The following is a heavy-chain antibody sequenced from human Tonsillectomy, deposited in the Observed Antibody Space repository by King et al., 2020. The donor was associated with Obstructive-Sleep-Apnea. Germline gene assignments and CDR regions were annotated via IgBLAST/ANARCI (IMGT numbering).Heavy chain of an antibody. J-gene: IGHJ4*02. Sequence: VQLVESGGGLVQPGGSLRLSCAASGFTVSSNYMSWVRQAPGRGLEWVSVIYSGGSTYYADSVKGRFTISRHNSKNTLYLQMNSLRAEDTAVYYCASSSRGGFGDLDYWGQGTLVTVSS. CDR1: GFTVSSNY. D-gene: IGHD3-10*01. CDR3: ASSSRGGFGDLDY. V-gene: IGHV3-53*04. CDR2: IYSGGST.